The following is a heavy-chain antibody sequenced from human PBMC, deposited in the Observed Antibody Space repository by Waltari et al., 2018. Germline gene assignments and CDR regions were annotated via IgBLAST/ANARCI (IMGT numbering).Heavy chain of an antibody. CDR3: ARGGGYCSGGSCYSPYFYYYYYMDV. J-gene: IGHJ6*03. V-gene: IGHV4-34*02. CDR2: INNRGST. Sequence: QVQLQQWGAGLLKPSETLSLTCAVYGGSFSGYYWSWIRQPPGTGLEWIGEINNRGSTNLNPSLSSRVTIAVDTSKNQFSLKLSSVTAADTAVYYCARGGGYCSGGSCYSPYFYYYYYMDVWGKGTTVTVSS. D-gene: IGHD2-15*01. CDR1: GGSFSGYY.